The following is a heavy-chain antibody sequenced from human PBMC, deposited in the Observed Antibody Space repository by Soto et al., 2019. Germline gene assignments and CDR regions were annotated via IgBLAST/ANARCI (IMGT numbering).Heavy chain of an antibody. CDR3: ARGPGQKNLGGDF. Sequence: QVRLMQSGPEVRRPGASVTVSCKASGYTFTHYFIHWVRRAPGQGLEWMGYINPKSGDTHYSQTFRGRVPMTRDTSTDTANMGLSSPKSDDPAVYFCARGPGQKNLGGDFWGQGTPITVSS. CDR1: GYTFTHYF. CDR2: INPKSGDT. D-gene: IGHD3-16*01. J-gene: IGHJ4*02. V-gene: IGHV1-2*02.